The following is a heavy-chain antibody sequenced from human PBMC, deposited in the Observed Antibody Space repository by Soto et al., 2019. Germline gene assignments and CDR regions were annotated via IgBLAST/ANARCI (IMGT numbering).Heavy chain of an antibody. CDR2: ISSSGNTI. D-gene: IGHD4-17*01. CDR3: ARDEYGGAYDY. J-gene: IGHJ4*02. Sequence: PGGSLRLSCAASGFTFSNYKMNWVRQAPGKGLEWVSYISSSGNTIHXXXXXXXRXTISRDNAKKSLYLQMNSLRAEDTAVYYCARDEYGGAYDYWGQGTLVTVSS. V-gene: IGHV3-48*03. CDR1: GFTFSNYK.